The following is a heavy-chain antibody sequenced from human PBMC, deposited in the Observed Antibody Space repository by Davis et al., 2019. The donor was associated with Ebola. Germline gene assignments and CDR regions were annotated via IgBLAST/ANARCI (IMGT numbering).Heavy chain of an antibody. Sequence: GESLKISCAASGFTFRSYWMSWVRQAPGKGLEWVANIKQDGSEKYYVDSVKGRFTISRDNAKNSLYLQMNSLRAEDTAVYYCARIAGTFRDGYNAYWGQGTLVTVSS. CDR3: ARIAGTFRDGYNAY. J-gene: IGHJ4*02. CDR1: GFTFRSYW. V-gene: IGHV3-7*01. D-gene: IGHD5-24*01. CDR2: IKQDGSEK.